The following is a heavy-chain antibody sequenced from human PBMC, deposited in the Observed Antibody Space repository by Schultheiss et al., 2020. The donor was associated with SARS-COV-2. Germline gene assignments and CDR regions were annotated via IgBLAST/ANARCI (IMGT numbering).Heavy chain of an antibody. J-gene: IGHJ6*03. CDR1: GGTFSSYT. CDR2: IIPILGIA. D-gene: IGHD2-2*01. V-gene: IGHV1-69*02. Sequence: SVKVSCKASGGTFSSYTINWVRQAPGQGLEWMGRIIPILGIANYAQKFQGRVTITADKSTSTAYMELSSLRSEDTAVYYCARGYCSSTSCYYALSGPARGYYYMDVWGKGTTVTVSS. CDR3: ARGYCSSTSCYYALSGPARGYYYMDV.